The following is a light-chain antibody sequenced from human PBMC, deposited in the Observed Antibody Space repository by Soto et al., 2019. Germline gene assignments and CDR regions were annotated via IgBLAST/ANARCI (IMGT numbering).Light chain of an antibody. Sequence: DIQMTQSLSSLSASVGDTVTITCRASQSISNSLSWYQQKPGKAPKFLIYVASTLQRGVPSRFSGCGSGTDFTLTINSLQPEDVATYYCQQTFSPPYTFGQGTKLEIK. V-gene: IGKV1-39*01. CDR3: QQTFSPPYT. CDR2: VAS. J-gene: IGKJ2*01. CDR1: QSISNS.